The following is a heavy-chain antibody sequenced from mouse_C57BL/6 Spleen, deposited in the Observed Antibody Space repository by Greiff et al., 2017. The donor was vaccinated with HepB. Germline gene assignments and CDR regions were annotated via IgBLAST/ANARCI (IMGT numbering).Heavy chain of an antibody. D-gene: IGHD3-3*01. CDR1: GYTFTSYW. Sequence: QVQLQQPGTELVKPGASVKLSCKASGYTFTSYWMHWVKQRPGQGLEWIGNINPSNGGTNYNEKFKSKATLTVDKSSSTAYMQLSSLTSEDYAVYYCARGKEGRGYAMDYWGQGTSVTVSS. V-gene: IGHV1-53*01. CDR3: ARGKEGRGYAMDY. J-gene: IGHJ4*01. CDR2: INPSNGGT.